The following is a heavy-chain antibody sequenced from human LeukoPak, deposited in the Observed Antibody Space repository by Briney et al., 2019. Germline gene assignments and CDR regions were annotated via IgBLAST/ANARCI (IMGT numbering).Heavy chain of an antibody. J-gene: IGHJ6*04. D-gene: IGHD5-18*01. CDR2: IIPIFGTE. CDR1: AGTFSSYA. V-gene: IGHV1-69*05. Sequence: SVKISCKASAGTFSSYAISWVRQAPGQGRESMGGIIPIFGTENYAQKFQGRVTITTDESTSTAYMELSSLRSEDTAVYYCARDKIGGIQLWLGQGVWGKGTTVTVSS. CDR3: ARDKIGGIQLWLGQGV.